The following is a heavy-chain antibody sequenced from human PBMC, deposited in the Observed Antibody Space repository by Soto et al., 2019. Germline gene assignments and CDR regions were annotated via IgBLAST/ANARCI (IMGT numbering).Heavy chain of an antibody. D-gene: IGHD2-21*02. CDR1: GFTFSSYA. Sequence: EVQLLESGGGLVQPGGSLRLSCAASGFTFSSYAMSWVRQAPGKGLEWVSAISGSGGSTYYADSVKGRFTISRDNSKNTLYLQMNSLRAEDTAVYYCAKDASPPYGLLPTEDYFDYWGQGTLVTVSS. CDR2: ISGSGGST. CDR3: AKDASPPYGLLPTEDYFDY. V-gene: IGHV3-23*01. J-gene: IGHJ4*02.